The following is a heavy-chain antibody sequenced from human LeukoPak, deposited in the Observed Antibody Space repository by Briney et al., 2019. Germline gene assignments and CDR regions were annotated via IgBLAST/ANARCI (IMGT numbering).Heavy chain of an antibody. Sequence: SETLSLTCTVSGGSISSYYWSWIRQPPGKGLEWIGYIYTSGSTNYNPSLKSRVTISVDTSKNQFSLKLSSVTAADTAVYYCARGSDVGDYGGRPYYYYYYNMDVWGKGTTVTVSS. CDR1: GGSISSYY. CDR2: IYTSGST. V-gene: IGHV4-4*09. CDR3: ARGSDVGDYGGRPYYYYYYNMDV. J-gene: IGHJ6*03. D-gene: IGHD4-23*01.